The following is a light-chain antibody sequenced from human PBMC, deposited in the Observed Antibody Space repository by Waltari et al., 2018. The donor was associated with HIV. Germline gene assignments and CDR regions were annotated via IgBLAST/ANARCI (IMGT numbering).Light chain of an antibody. CDR1: QSLLHSNGNNY. CDR3: MQSLQTPRT. CDR2: LAS. V-gene: IGKV2-28*01. J-gene: IGKJ4*01. Sequence: IVMTQSTLSLHVSHGEPASISCRSNQSLLHSNGNNYLDWYLHKSGQSPKLVIYLASIRASGVPDRVSGSGSGTDFTLKFSRVEAEDVGVYYCMQSLQTPRTFGGGTNVQIK.